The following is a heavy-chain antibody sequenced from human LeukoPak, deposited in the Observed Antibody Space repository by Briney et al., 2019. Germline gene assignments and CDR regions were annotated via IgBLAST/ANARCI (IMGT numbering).Heavy chain of an antibody. J-gene: IGHJ4*02. V-gene: IGHV3-43*02. CDR1: GLPIADFA. CDR3: AKESGKFDY. CDR2: ISGDGVST. Sequence: GGSLRVSCVASGLPIADFAMHWVRQAPGKGLEWVSLISGDGVSTFYADSVKGRFSISRDNSKNSLYLEMNSLRTEDAAMYYCAKESGKFDYWGQGTLVAVSS.